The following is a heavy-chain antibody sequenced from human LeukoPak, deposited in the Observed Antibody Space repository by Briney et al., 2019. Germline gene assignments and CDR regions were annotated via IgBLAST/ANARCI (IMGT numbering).Heavy chain of an antibody. Sequence: ASVKASCKASGYTFTSYDINWVRQATGQGLEWMGWMNPNSGNTGYAQKFQGRVTMTRNTSISTAYMELSSLRSEDTAVYYCARGLYVSYAEYFQHWGQGTLVTVSS. J-gene: IGHJ1*01. CDR3: ARGLYVSYAEYFQH. V-gene: IGHV1-8*01. D-gene: IGHD2-2*02. CDR1: GYTFTSYD. CDR2: MNPNSGNT.